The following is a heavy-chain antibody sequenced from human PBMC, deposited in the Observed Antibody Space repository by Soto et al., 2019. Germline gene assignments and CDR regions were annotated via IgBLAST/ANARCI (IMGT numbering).Heavy chain of an antibody. Sequence: QVQLQQWGAGLLKPSETLSLTCAVYGGSFSGYYWSWIRQPPGKGLEWIGEINHSGSTIYNPSLKSRVTISVDTSKNQFSLKLSSVTAADTAVYYCARGETAYYYDSRGNWFDPWGQGTLVTVSS. CDR3: ARGETAYYYDSRGNWFDP. CDR2: INHSGST. J-gene: IGHJ5*02. D-gene: IGHD3-22*01. V-gene: IGHV4-34*01. CDR1: GGSFSGYY.